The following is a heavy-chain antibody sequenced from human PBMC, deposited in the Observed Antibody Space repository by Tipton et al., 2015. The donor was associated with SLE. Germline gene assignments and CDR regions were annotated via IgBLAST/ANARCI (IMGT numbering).Heavy chain of an antibody. Sequence: LRLSCTVSGGSISSSSYYWGWIRQPPGKGLEWIGSIYYSGSTYYNPSLKSRVTISVDTPKNQFSLKLSSVTAADTAVYYCATPSTTLGGSGWHWGQGTLVTVSS. CDR2: IYYSGST. J-gene: IGHJ4*02. V-gene: IGHV4-39*07. D-gene: IGHD2-15*01. CDR3: ATPSTTLGGSGWH. CDR1: GGSISSSSYY.